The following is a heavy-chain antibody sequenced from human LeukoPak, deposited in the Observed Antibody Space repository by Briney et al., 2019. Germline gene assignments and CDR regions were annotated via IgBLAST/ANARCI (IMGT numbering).Heavy chain of an antibody. CDR1: GGSFSGYH. V-gene: IGHV4-34*01. Sequence: SETLSLTCAVSGGSFSGYHWTWIRQSPGKGLEWIGDINPSGSTYYNPSLKSRLTISVDTSKNQFSLKLRFVTAADTAVYYCARGRHDITMIVVVMTSVSYYLDVWGKGTTVTVS. D-gene: IGHD3-22*01. CDR2: INPSGST. J-gene: IGHJ6*03. CDR3: ARGRHDITMIVVVMTSVSYYLDV.